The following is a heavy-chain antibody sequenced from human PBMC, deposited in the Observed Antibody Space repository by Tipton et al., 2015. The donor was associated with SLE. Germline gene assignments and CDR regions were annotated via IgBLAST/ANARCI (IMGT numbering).Heavy chain of an antibody. Sequence: TLSLTCTVSGGSISSSSYYWGWLRPPPGKGLEWIGSIYYSGSTYYNLSLKSRVPISVDTSKNPFYLKLSSVSAADTAVYYCARLEGVTGYMDVWGKGTTVTVSS. CDR1: GGSISSSSYY. CDR2: IYYSGST. D-gene: IGHD3-10*01. CDR3: ARLEGVTGYMDV. J-gene: IGHJ6*03. V-gene: IGHV4-39*07.